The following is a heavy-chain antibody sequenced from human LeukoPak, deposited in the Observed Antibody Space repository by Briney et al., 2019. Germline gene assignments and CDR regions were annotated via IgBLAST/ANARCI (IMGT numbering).Heavy chain of an antibody. V-gene: IGHV3-74*01. D-gene: IGHD3-3*01. Sequence: PGGSLRLSCAASGFTFSSYWMHWVRQAPGKGLVWVLRINSDGSSTSYADSVKGRFTISRDNAKNTLYLQMNSLRAEDTAVYYCARDHDFWSGLVDYWGQGTLVTASS. J-gene: IGHJ4*02. CDR3: ARDHDFWSGLVDY. CDR2: INSDGSST. CDR1: GFTFSSYW.